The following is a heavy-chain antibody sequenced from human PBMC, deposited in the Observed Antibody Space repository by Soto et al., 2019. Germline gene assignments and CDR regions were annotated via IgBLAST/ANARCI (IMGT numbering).Heavy chain of an antibody. J-gene: IGHJ6*03. D-gene: IGHD2-8*02. CDR3: ARLGHTGYYMDV. V-gene: IGHV4-59*08. CDR1: GGSISSYY. CDR2: IYYSGST. Sequence: SETLSLTCTVSGGSISSYYWSWIRQPPGKGLEWIGYIYYSGSTNYNPSLKSRVTISVDTSKNQFSLKLSSVTAADTAVYYCARLGHTGYYMDVWGKGTTVTVSS.